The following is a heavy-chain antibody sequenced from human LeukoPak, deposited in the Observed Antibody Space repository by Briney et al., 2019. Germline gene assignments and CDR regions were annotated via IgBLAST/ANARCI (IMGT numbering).Heavy chain of an antibody. CDR3: ARDLPSRYYDSSGFI. CDR1: GFTFSSYS. V-gene: IGHV3-21*01. D-gene: IGHD3-22*01. Sequence: GGSLRLSCAASGFTFSSYSMNWVRQAPGKGLEWVSSISSSSSYIYYADSVKGRFTISRDNAKNSLYLQMNSLRAEDTAVYYCARDLPSRYYDSSGFIWGQGTLATVSS. J-gene: IGHJ4*02. CDR2: ISSSSSYI.